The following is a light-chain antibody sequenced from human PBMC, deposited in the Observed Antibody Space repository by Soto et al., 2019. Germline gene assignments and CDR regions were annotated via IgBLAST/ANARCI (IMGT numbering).Light chain of an antibody. CDR1: QGVSAY. CDR3: QPSYRTTQT. Sequence: DIQMTQSPSSLSASVGDRVTITCRASQGVSAYLLWYQQTQGRAPKLLIYAASNLVSGVPSRFIGSGSRTNLPLTISSLQPEDFATYSSQPSYRTTQTFGQGTKLETK. J-gene: IGKJ2*01. CDR2: AAS. V-gene: IGKV1-39*01.